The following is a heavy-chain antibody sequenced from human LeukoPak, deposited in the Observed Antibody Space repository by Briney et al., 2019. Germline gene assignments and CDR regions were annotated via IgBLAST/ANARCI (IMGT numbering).Heavy chain of an antibody. CDR1: GFTFSSYS. Sequence: HPGGSLRLSCAASGFTFSSYSMNWVRQAPGKGLEWVSAISGSGGSTYYADSVKGRFTISRDNSKNTLYLQMNSLRAEDTAVYYCAKDGVDSTYYYDSSGSFNWFDPWGQGTLVTVSS. J-gene: IGHJ5*02. CDR2: ISGSGGST. CDR3: AKDGVDSTYYYDSSGSFNWFDP. D-gene: IGHD3-22*01. V-gene: IGHV3-23*01.